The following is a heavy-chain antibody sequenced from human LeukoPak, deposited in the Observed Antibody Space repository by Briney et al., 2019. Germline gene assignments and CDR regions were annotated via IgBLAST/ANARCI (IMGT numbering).Heavy chain of an antibody. D-gene: IGHD5-18*01. V-gene: IGHV7-4-1*02. CDR3: ARERPLIPGYTYYYSEY. CDR2: INTNTGNP. Sequence: GASVKVSCKASGYTFTGSQMHWVRQAPGQGLEWMGWINTNTGNPTYAQGFTGRFVFSLDTSVSTAYLQISSLKTEDTAVYYCARERPLIPGYTYYYSEYWGQGTLVTASS. J-gene: IGHJ4*02. CDR1: GYTFTGSQ.